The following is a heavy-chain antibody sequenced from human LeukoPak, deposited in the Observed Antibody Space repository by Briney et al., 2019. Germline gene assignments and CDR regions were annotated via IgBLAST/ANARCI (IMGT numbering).Heavy chain of an antibody. J-gene: IGHJ6*02. CDR3: AKDSQRYSGYVYYYYGMDV. CDR1: GYSISSGYY. Sequence: SETLSLTCTVSGYSISSGYYWGWIRQPPGKGLEWIGNIYHSGSTYSNPSLKSRVTISVDTSKNQFSLKLSSVTAADTAVYYCAKDSQRYSGYVYYYYGMDVWGQGTTVTVSS. V-gene: IGHV4-38-2*02. CDR2: IYHSGST. D-gene: IGHD5-12*01.